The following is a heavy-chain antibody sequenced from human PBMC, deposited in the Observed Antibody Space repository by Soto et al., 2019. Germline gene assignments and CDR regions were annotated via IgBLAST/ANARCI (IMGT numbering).Heavy chain of an antibody. D-gene: IGHD2-2*01. V-gene: IGHV1-18*01. CDR1: GYTFTSYG. CDR2: ISPHNGNT. CDR3: AREYCSRTSCYGVDY. J-gene: IGHJ4*02. Sequence: QVQLVQSGAEVMKPGASVKVSCKASGYTFTSYGISWVRQAPGQGLEWMGWISPHNGNTNYAQEFQGRVTMTIDTSTRTVNMELRSLRSDDTAVYYWAREYCSRTSCYGVDYWGQGTLVTVSS.